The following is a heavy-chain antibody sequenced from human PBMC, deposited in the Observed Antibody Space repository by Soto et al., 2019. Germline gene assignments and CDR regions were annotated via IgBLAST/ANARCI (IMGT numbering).Heavy chain of an antibody. D-gene: IGHD3-3*01. CDR2: ISGSGGST. Sequence: GGSLRLSCAASGFTFSSYAMSWVRQAPGKGLEWVSAISGSGGSTYYADAVKGRFTISRDNSKNTLYLQMNSLRAEDTAVYYCARSWGRPGPRITIFGVVIKFWFDPWGQGTLVTVSS. CDR3: ARSWGRPGPRITIFGVVIKFWFDP. V-gene: IGHV3-23*01. J-gene: IGHJ5*02. CDR1: GFTFSSYA.